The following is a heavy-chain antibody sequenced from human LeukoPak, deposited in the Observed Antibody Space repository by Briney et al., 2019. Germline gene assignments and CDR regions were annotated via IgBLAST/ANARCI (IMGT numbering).Heavy chain of an antibody. D-gene: IGHD3-10*01. V-gene: IGHV3-64D*09. J-gene: IGHJ4*02. CDR1: GFTFSSYA. CDR2: ISSNGGST. Sequence: GGSLRLSCSASGFTFSSYAMHWVRQAPEKGLECVSTISSNGGSTHYADSVKGRFTISRDNSKNTLYLQMTSLRAEDTAVYYCVKDGAFSGSYPSWGQGTLVTVSS. CDR3: VKDGAFSGSYPS.